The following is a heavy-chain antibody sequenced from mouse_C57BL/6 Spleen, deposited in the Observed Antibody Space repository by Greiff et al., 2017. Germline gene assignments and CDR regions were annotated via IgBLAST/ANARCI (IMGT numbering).Heavy chain of an antibody. CDR1: GFTFSSYA. J-gene: IGHJ4*01. CDR3: ARYSSVYAMDY. V-gene: IGHV5-4*01. D-gene: IGHD3-2*02. CDR2: ISDGGSYT. Sequence: EVHLVESGGGLVKPGGSLKLSCAASGFTFSSYAMSWVRQTPEKRLEWVATISDGGSYTYYPDNVKGRFTISRDNAKNNLYLQMSHLKSEDTAMYYCARYSSVYAMDYWGQGTSVTVSS.